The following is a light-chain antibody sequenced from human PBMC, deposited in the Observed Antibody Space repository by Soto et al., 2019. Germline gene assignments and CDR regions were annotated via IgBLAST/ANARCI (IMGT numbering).Light chain of an antibody. J-gene: IGLJ2*01. V-gene: IGLV3-21*04. CDR2: YDS. CDR1: NIGSKS. CDR3: QVWDSSSDLVV. Sequence: SYELTQPPSVSVAPGKTARITCGGNNIGSKSVHWYQQKPGQAPVLVIYYDSDRPSGIPERFSGCNSGNTATLTISRVEAGDEADYYCQVWDSSSDLVVFGGGTQLTVL.